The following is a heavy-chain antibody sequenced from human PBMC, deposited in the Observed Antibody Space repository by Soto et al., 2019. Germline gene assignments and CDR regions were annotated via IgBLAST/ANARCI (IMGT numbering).Heavy chain of an antibody. CDR3: AKFVQAVAALDY. Sequence: PGGSLRLSCAASGFTFSSYGMHWVRQAPGKGLEWVAVISYDGSNKYYADSVKGRFTISRDNSKNTLYLQMNSLRAEDTAVYYCAKFVQAVAALDYWGQGPLVTVSS. V-gene: IGHV3-30*18. J-gene: IGHJ4*02. D-gene: IGHD6-19*01. CDR1: GFTFSSYG. CDR2: ISYDGSNK.